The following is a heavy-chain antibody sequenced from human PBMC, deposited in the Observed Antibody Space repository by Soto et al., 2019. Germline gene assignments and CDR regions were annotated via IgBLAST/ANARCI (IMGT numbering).Heavy chain of an antibody. CDR1: GYTFTSYG. V-gene: IGHV1-18*01. CDR3: ARDPRSYCTNGVCNWFDP. J-gene: IGHJ5*02. Sequence: GASVKVSCKASGYTFTSYGISWVRQAPGQGLEWMGWISAYNGNTNYAQKLQGRVTMTTDTSTSTAYMELRSLTSDDTAVYYCARDPRSYCTNGVCNWFDPWGQGTPVTVSS. CDR2: ISAYNGNT. D-gene: IGHD2-8*01.